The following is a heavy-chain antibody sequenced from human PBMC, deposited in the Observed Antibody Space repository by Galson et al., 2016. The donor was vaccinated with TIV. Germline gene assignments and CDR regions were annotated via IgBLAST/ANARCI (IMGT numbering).Heavy chain of an antibody. CDR2: ISSDGSNR. D-gene: IGHD1-20*01. Sequence: SLRLSCAASGFTFTDYYMSWIRQAPGKGLEWVSYISSDGSNRYYADSLKGRFTISRDNAKNSLYLQMNSLRAEDTAVYYCAREHRYNWKYFYYYYMDVWGRGTTVTVSS. CDR1: GFTFTDYY. CDR3: AREHRYNWKYFYYYYMDV. J-gene: IGHJ6*03. V-gene: IGHV3-11*04.